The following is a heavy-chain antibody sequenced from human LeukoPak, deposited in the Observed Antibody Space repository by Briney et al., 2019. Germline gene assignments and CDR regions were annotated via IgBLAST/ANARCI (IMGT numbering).Heavy chain of an antibody. CDR1: GGSISYYY. D-gene: IGHD5-18*01. CDR2: VYYSGST. CDR3: ARVGYSYDFDY. V-gene: IGHV4-59*01. Sequence: SETLSLTCTVSGGSISYYYWSWIRQPPGKGLQWIGYVYYSGSTNYNPSLKSRVTISVDTSKNQFSLKLSSVTAADTAVYYCARVGYSYDFDYWGQGTLVTVSS. J-gene: IGHJ4*02.